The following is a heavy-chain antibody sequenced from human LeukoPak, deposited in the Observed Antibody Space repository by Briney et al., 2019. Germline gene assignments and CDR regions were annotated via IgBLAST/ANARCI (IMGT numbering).Heavy chain of an antibody. CDR2: IDPSDFYT. Sequence: GESLKISCKGSGYSFSTYRISWVRQMPGKGLEWMGKIDPSDFYTDYSPFFQGHVTISADTSISTAFLQWSSLKTSDTAIYYCASSIAAAGIGQNTFDIWGQGTVVAVSS. CDR3: ASSIAAAGIGQNTFDI. J-gene: IGHJ3*02. V-gene: IGHV5-10-1*01. D-gene: IGHD6-13*01. CDR1: GYSFSTYR.